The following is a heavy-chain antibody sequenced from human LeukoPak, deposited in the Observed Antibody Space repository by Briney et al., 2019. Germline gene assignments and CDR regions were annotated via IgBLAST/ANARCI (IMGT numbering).Heavy chain of an antibody. J-gene: IGHJ4*02. Sequence: GGSLRLSCAASGFTFSSYAMSWVRQAPGKGLEWVSTSGSSTYYADSVKGRFTLSRDNSKNTLYLQMNSLRAEDTAVYYCAKSHYYDSGSYDYWGQGTLVTVSS. D-gene: IGHD3-10*01. V-gene: IGHV3-23*01. CDR3: AKSHYYDSGSYDY. CDR1: GFTFSSYA. CDR2: SGSST.